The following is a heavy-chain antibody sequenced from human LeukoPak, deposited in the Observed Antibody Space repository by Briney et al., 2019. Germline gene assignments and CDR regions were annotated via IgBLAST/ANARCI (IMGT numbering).Heavy chain of an antibody. V-gene: IGHV4-59*01. Sequence: PSETLSLTCTVSGGSISSYYWSWLRQPPGKGLEWIGYIYYSGSTNYNPSLKSRVTISVDTSKHQFSLKLSSVTAADTAVYYCARALVTGTYASFDYWGQGTLVTVSS. J-gene: IGHJ4*02. D-gene: IGHD1-20*01. CDR2: IYYSGST. CDR3: ARALVTGTYASFDY. CDR1: GGSISSYY.